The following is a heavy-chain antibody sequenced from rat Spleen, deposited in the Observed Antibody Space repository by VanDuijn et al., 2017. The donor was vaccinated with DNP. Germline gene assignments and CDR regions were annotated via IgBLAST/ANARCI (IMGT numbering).Heavy chain of an antibody. CDR3: ARHRTIMPYYYAMDA. J-gene: IGHJ4*01. V-gene: IGHV5-29*01. D-gene: IGHD1-12*01. Sequence: EVQLVESGGGLVQPGRSLKLSCAASGFTFSNYGMAWVRQAPTKGLEWVATISYDGRSTYYRDSVKGRFTISRDNAKSTLYLQMDSLRSEDTATYYCARHRTIMPYYYAMDAWGQGASVTVSS. CDR1: GFTFSNYG. CDR2: ISYDGRST.